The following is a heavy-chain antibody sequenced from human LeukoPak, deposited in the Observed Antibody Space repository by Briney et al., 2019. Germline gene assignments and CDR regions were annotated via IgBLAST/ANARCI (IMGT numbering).Heavy chain of an antibody. V-gene: IGHV1-69*05. CDR1: GGTFSSYA. D-gene: IGHD3-22*01. J-gene: IGHJ4*02. CDR2: IIPIFGTA. Sequence: ASVKVSCKASGGTFSSYAISWVRQAPGQGLEWMGGIIPIFGTANYAQKLQGRVTMTTDTSTSTAYMEVRSLRSDDTAVYYCARDVLHRIYYESSAYHPGSSHWGQGTPVTVSS. CDR3: ARDVLHRIYYESSAYHPGSSH.